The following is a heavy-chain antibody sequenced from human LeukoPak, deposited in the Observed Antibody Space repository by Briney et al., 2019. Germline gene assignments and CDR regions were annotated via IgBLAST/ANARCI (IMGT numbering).Heavy chain of an antibody. V-gene: IGHV3-30*02. J-gene: IGHJ4*02. CDR1: GFTFSSYG. D-gene: IGHD2-15*01. CDR2: IRYDGSNK. Sequence: PGGSLRLSCAASGFTFSSYGMHWVRQAPDKGLEWVAFIRYDGSNKYYADSVKGRFTISRDNSKNTLYLQMNSLGAEDTAVYYCAKDQRGYCSGGSCYPSTYWGQGTLVTVSS. CDR3: AKDQRGYCSGGSCYPSTY.